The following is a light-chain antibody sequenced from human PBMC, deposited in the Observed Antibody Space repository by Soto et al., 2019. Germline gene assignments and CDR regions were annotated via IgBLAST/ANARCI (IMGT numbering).Light chain of an antibody. V-gene: IGKV3-15*01. CDR2: GAS. Sequence: EIVMTQSPVTLSVSPGERATLSCRASQSVSSNLAWYQQKPGQAPRLLIYGASTRATGIPARFRGSGSGTEFTLTISNLQSEDFAVYYCQHYNNWPPWTFGQGTKV. CDR3: QHYNNWPPWT. J-gene: IGKJ1*01. CDR1: QSVSSN.